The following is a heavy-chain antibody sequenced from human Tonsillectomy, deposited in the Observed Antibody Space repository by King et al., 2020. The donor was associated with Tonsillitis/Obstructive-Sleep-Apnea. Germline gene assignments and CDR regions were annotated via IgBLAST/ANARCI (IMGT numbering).Heavy chain of an antibody. J-gene: IGHJ3*02. CDR2: IKSKTNGGTT. Sequence: VQLVESGGGLVKPGGSLRLSCAASGFTFSNAWMNWVRQAPGKGLEWVGRIKSKTNGGTTDYAAPVKGRFTISRDDSKNTLYLQMNSLKTEDTAVYYCTNQGSQYYDSPFNIWGQGTMVTVSS. D-gene: IGHD3-3*01. V-gene: IGHV3-15*07. CDR3: TNQGSQYYDSPFNI. CDR1: GFTFSNAW.